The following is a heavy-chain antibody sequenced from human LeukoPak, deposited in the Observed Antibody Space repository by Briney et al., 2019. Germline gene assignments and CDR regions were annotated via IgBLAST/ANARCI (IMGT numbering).Heavy chain of an antibody. Sequence: SETLSLTCAVYGRSFSGYYWSWIRQPPGKGLEWIGEINHSGSTNYNPSLKSRVTISVDTSKNQFSLKLSSVTAADTAVYYCARGQENCGGDCGVAYWGQGTLVTVSS. D-gene: IGHD2-21*02. J-gene: IGHJ4*02. V-gene: IGHV4-34*01. CDR3: ARGQENCGGDCGVAY. CDR2: INHSGST. CDR1: GRSFSGYY.